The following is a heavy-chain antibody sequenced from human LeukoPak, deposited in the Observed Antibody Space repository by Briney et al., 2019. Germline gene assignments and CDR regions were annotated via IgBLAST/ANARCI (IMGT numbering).Heavy chain of an antibody. D-gene: IGHD2-15*01. Sequence: PGGSLRLSFAASGFTFSTYAMSWVRQAPGKGLEGVSAISGSGGSTYYADSVKGRFTISRDNSKNTLYLQMNSLRAEDTAVYYCAQDLSYIGLDNWGQGTLVTVSS. CDR2: ISGSGGST. J-gene: IGHJ4*02. V-gene: IGHV3-23*01. CDR1: GFTFSTYA. CDR3: AQDLSYIGLDN.